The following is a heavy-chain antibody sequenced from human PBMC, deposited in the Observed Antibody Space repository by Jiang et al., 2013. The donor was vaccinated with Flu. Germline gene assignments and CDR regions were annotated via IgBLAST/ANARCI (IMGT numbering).Heavy chain of an antibody. Sequence: VQLVESGAEVKKPGSSVKVSCKASGGTFSSYAISWVRQAPGQGLEWMGGIIPIFGTANYAQKFQGRVTITADKSTSTAYMELSSLRSEDTAVYYCARDLPYYDILTGVYYYYGMDVWGQGTTVTVSS. D-gene: IGHD3-9*01. J-gene: IGHJ6*02. CDR1: GGTFSSYA. CDR3: ARDLPYYDILTGVYYYYGMDV. V-gene: IGHV1-69*06. CDR2: IIPIFGTA.